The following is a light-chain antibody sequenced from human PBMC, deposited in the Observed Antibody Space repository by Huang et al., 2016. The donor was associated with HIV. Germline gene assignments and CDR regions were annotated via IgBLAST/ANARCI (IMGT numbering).Light chain of an antibody. CDR1: QSVFFRPTNKNH. Sequence: DIVMTQSPDSLAVSLGERPTIHGKSSQSVFFRPTNKNHLAWYQQKSGPPPRLISYWACTRESGGPDRFSGGGAGTDFTLTINSLQAEDVAVYHCQQYADIPTFGGGTKVEIK. J-gene: IGKJ4*01. CDR3: QQYADIPT. CDR2: WAC. V-gene: IGKV4-1*01.